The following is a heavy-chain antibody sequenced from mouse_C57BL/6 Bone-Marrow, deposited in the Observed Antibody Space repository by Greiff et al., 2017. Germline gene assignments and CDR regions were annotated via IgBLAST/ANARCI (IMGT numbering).Heavy chain of an antibody. CDR1: GFNIKDDY. J-gene: IGHJ1*03. Sequence: VQLQQSGAELVRPGASVKLSCTASGFNIKDDYMHWVKQRPEQGLEWIGWIDPENGDTEYASKFQGKATITADTSSNTAYLQLSSLTSEDTAVYYCTTDNWYFDVWGTGTTVTVSS. CDR2: IDPENGDT. CDR3: TTDNWYFDV. V-gene: IGHV14-4*01.